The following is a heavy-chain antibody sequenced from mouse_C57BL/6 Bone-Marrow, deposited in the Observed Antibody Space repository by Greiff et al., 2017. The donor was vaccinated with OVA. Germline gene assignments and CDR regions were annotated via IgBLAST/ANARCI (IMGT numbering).Heavy chain of an antibody. CDR3: ARFPYSDGSSPPQAWFAY. D-gene: IGHD1-1*01. J-gene: IGHJ3*01. V-gene: IGHV1-50*01. CDR2: IDPSDSYT. Sequence: QVQLKQPGAELVKPGASVKLSCKASGYTFTSYWMQWVKQRPGQGLEWIGEIDPSDSYTNYNQKFKGKATLTVDTSSRTAYMQLSSLTSEDSAVYYCARFPYSDGSSPPQAWFAYWGQGTLVTVSA. CDR1: GYTFTSYW.